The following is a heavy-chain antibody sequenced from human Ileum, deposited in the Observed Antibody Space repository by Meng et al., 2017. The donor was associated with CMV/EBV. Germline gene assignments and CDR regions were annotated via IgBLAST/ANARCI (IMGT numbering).Heavy chain of an antibody. J-gene: IGHJ4*02. CDR3: ARKGGGEPHRQARGYFDY. D-gene: IGHD3-3*01. Sequence: GESLKISCAASGFIFSSYAMHWVRQAPGKGLEWVAVISYDGSNRYYADSVKGRFTISRDNSKNTLYLHMNSLRVEDTAGYYCARKGGGEPHRQARGYFDYWGQGTLVTVSS. CDR2: ISYDGSNR. CDR1: GFIFSSYA. V-gene: IGHV3-30-3*01.